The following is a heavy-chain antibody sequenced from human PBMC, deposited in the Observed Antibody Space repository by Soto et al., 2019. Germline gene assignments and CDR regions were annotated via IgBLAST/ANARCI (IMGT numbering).Heavy chain of an antibody. D-gene: IGHD6-19*01. J-gene: IGHJ3*02. Sequence: QVQLVQSGAEVKKPGSSVKVSCKASGGTFSSYAISWVRQAPGQGLEWMGGIIPNFGTANNAQKFQGRVTITADESTSTAYMEMSSLRSEDTAVYYCAREGYSSGSDAFDIWGQGTMVTVSS. CDR3: AREGYSSGSDAFDI. CDR1: GGTFSSYA. V-gene: IGHV1-69*01. CDR2: IIPNFGTA.